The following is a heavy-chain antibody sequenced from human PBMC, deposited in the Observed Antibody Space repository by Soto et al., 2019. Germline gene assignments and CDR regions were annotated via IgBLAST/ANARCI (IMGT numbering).Heavy chain of an antibody. CDR1: GFTFSHYG. CDR3: ATALEEQRLVGLAFDY. CDR2: ISSDGSTK. Sequence: QVQLVESGGGVVQPGGSLRLSCAASGFTFSHYGMHWVRQAPGKGLEWVAVISSDGSTKYYGDAVKGRFTISRDNSKNTLFLQMNSLRAEDTAVYYCATALEEQRLVGLAFDYWGQGTLVTVSS. J-gene: IGHJ4*02. V-gene: IGHV3-30*03. D-gene: IGHD6-19*01.